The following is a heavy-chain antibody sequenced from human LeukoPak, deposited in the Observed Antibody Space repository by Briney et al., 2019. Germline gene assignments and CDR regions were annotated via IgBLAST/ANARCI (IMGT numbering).Heavy chain of an antibody. CDR3: AKVLRAGIAVADDAFDI. Sequence: GGSLRLSCTASGFTFSTYPMHWVRQAPGKGLEWVAVISYDGSNKYYADSVKGRFTISRDNSKNTLYLQMNSLRAEDTAVYYCAKVLRAGIAVADDAFDIWGQGTMVTVSS. D-gene: IGHD6-19*01. CDR1: GFTFSTYP. V-gene: IGHV3-30*04. J-gene: IGHJ3*02. CDR2: ISYDGSNK.